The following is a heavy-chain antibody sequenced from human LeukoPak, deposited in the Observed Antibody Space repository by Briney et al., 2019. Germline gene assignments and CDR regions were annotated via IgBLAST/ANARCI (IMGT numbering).Heavy chain of an antibody. V-gene: IGHV5-51*01. CDR1: GYSFTSYW. CDR3: ARDPDGYYDSSDDAFDI. Sequence: GESLKISCKGSGYSFTSYWIGWVRQMPGKGLEWMGIIYPGDSDTRYSPSFQGQVTISADKSISTAYLQWSSLKASDTAMYYCARDPDGYYDSSDDAFDIWGQGTMVTVSS. J-gene: IGHJ3*02. D-gene: IGHD3-22*01. CDR2: IYPGDSDT.